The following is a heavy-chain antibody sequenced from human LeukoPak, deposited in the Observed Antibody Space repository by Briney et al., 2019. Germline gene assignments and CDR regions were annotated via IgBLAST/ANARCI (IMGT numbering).Heavy chain of an antibody. J-gene: IGHJ4*02. D-gene: IGHD3-10*01. CDR3: AKLAYGSGSYLDY. CDR2: ISYDGSNK. Sequence: GGSLGLSCAASGFTFSSYGMPWVRQAPGKGLEWVAVISYDGSNKYYADSVKGRFTISRDNSKNTLYLQMNSLRAEDTAVYYCAKLAYGSGSYLDYWGQGTLVTVSS. V-gene: IGHV3-30*18. CDR1: GFTFSSYG.